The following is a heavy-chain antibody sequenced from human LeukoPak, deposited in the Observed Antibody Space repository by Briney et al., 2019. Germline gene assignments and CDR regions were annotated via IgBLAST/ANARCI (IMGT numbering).Heavy chain of an antibody. CDR2: IYSAGST. CDR3: ARDERSYDGSGRLIAEYFQH. CDR1: GFTVSDTY. D-gene: IGHD3-22*01. J-gene: IGHJ1*01. Sequence: GGSLRLSCAASGFTVSDTYMSWVRQAPGKELEWVSFIYSAGSTYYADSVKGRFTISRDNSKDTLYLQMNSLRAEDTAVYYCARDERSYDGSGRLIAEYFQHWGQGTLVTVSS. V-gene: IGHV3-53*01.